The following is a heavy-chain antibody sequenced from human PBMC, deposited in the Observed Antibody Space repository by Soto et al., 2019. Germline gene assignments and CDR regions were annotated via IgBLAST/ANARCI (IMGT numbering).Heavy chain of an antibody. Sequence: SETLSLACTGSGGSISSYYWSWIRQPAGKGLEWIGRIYTSGSTNYNPSLKSRVTMSVDTSKNQFSLKLSSVTAADTAVYYCAREGYCSSTSCYTGYFDLWGRGTLVTVSS. CDR1: GGSISSYY. J-gene: IGHJ2*01. CDR2: IYTSGST. V-gene: IGHV4-4*07. D-gene: IGHD2-2*02. CDR3: AREGYCSSTSCYTGYFDL.